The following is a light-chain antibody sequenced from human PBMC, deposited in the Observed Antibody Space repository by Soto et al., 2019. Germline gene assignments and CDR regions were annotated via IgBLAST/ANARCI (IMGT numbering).Light chain of an antibody. Sequence: EIVMTQSPATLSVSPGERATLSCRASQSVSSNLAWYQQKPGLAPRLLIYGAFTRATGIPARFSGTGSGTEFTLNISSLQSEDFALYYCQQYNDWPLTFGQGTKVDI. CDR3: QQYNDWPLT. J-gene: IGKJ1*01. V-gene: IGKV3-15*01. CDR1: QSVSSN. CDR2: GAF.